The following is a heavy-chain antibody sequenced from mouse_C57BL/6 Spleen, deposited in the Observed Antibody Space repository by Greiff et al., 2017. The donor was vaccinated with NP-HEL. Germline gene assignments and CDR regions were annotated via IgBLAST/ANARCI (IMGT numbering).Heavy chain of an antibody. CDR1: GYAFSSYW. CDR2: IYPGDGDT. CDR3: AIRGRITTVVNWYFDV. D-gene: IGHD1-1*01. V-gene: IGHV1-80*01. Sequence: VKLVESGAELVKPGASVKISCKASGYAFSSYWMNWVKQRPGKGLEWIGQIYPGDGDTNYNGKFKGKATLTADKSSSTAYMQLSSLTSEDSAVYFCAIRGRITTVVNWYFDVWGTGTTVTVSS. J-gene: IGHJ1*03.